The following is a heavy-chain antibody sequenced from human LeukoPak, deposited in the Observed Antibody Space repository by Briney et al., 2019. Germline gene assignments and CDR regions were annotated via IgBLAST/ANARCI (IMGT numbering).Heavy chain of an antibody. CDR3: AREVRGYSYGVYYYYYMDV. CDR1: GFTFSSNY. CDR2: IYSGGST. V-gene: IGHV3-53*01. J-gene: IGHJ6*03. Sequence: GGSLRLSCAASGFTFSSNYMSWVRQAPGKGLEWVSVIYSGGSTYYADSVKGRFTISRDNSKNTLYLQMNSLRAEDTAVYYCAREVRGYSYGVYYYYYMDVWGKGTTVTVSS. D-gene: IGHD5-18*01.